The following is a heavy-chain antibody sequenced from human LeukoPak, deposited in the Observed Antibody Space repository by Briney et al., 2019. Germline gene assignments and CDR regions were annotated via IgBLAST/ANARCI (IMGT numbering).Heavy chain of an antibody. Sequence: GGSLRLSCAASAFTFSNAWMNWVRQAPGKGLEWVGRIKSKTDGGTTDYAAPVKGRFTISRDDSKNTLYLQMDSLKTEDTAVYYCTTEERVSSGYCSGGSCYIDYWGQGTLVTVSS. CDR2: IKSKTDGGTT. D-gene: IGHD2-15*01. CDR3: TTEERVSSGYCSGGSCYIDY. J-gene: IGHJ4*02. CDR1: AFTFSNAW. V-gene: IGHV3-15*01.